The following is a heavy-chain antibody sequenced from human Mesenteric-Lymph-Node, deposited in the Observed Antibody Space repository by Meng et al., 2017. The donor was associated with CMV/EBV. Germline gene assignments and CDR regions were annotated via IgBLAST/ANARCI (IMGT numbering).Heavy chain of an antibody. CDR3: AGEDRAGYNDAFDV. CDR1: GYPFSGYN. D-gene: IGHD5-24*01. J-gene: IGHJ3*01. Sequence: VKVSCKTSGYPFSGYNLHWVRQAPGQRFEWVGGIIPSTHAPNYSQKFQGRVTVSAETSTTTVYLELSSLTFNDSAVYYCAGEDRAGYNDAFDVWGQGTMVTV. CDR2: IIPSTHAP. V-gene: IGHV1-69*06.